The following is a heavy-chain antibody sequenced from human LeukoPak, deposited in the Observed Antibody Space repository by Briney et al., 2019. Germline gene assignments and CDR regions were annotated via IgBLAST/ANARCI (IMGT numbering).Heavy chain of an antibody. J-gene: IGHJ5*02. V-gene: IGHV1-2*02. Sequence: GASVKVSCKASGYTFTGYYMHWVRQAPGQGLEWMGWINPNSGGTNYAQKFQGRVTMTRDTSISTAYMELSRLRSDDTAVYYCARDPGGFGELWFDPWGQGTLVTVSS. CDR2: INPNSGGT. CDR3: ARDPGGFGELWFDP. D-gene: IGHD3-10*01. CDR1: GYTFTGYY.